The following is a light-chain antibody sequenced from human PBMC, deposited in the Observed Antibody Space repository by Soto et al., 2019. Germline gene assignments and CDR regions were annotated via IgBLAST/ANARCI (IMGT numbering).Light chain of an antibody. CDR2: GAS. CDR3: QQYGSSPRT. J-gene: IGKJ1*01. Sequence: EILLTQSPGTLALSPGERATLSCRASQSVSRRYLDWYQQKPGQAPRVLIYGASSRATGIPERFSGSGSGTDFTLTISRLEPEDFAVYYCQQYGSSPRTFGQGTKVDIK. CDR1: QSVSRRY. V-gene: IGKV3-20*01.